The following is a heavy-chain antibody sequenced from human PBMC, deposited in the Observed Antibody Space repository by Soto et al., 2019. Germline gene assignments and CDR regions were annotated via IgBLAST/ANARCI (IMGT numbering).Heavy chain of an antibody. J-gene: IGHJ4*03. Sequence: GGSLRLSCAGSGVTFRGYAVHWVRQTPGKGLEWVTVISDDGSKTYYADSVKGRFSVSRDDSTNMVFLQMSSLRSEDTAVYHCARAYQFTYDFDVWGPGTPVTVSS. CDR3: ARAYQFTYDFDV. D-gene: IGHD3-16*01. CDR2: ISDDGSKT. CDR1: GVTFRGYA. V-gene: IGHV3-30*14.